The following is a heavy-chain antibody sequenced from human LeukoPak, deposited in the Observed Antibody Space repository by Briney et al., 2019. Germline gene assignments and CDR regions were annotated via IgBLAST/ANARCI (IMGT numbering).Heavy chain of an antibody. CDR2: IYYSGST. CDR1: GGSISSYY. J-gene: IGHJ4*02. D-gene: IGHD3-22*01. V-gene: IGHV4-59*01. Sequence: SETLSLTCTVSGGSISSYYWSWIRQPPRKGLEWIGYIYYSGSTNYNPSLKSRVTISVDTSKNQFSLKLSSVTAADTAVYYCARSPHYYDSSGYDYWGQGTLVTVSS. CDR3: ARSPHYYDSSGYDY.